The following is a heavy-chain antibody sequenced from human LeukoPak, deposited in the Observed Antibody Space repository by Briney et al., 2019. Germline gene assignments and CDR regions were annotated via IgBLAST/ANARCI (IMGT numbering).Heavy chain of an antibody. CDR1: GYTFTGYY. D-gene: IGHD2-15*01. CDR3: ARASGGYPMYYFDY. CDR2: INPNNGGT. Sequence: GASVKVSCKASGYTFTGYYMHWVRQAPGQGLEWMGRINPNNGGTNYAQKFQGRVTMTRDTSISTAYMELSRLRSDDTAVYYCARASGGYPMYYFDYWGQGTLVAVSS. J-gene: IGHJ4*02. V-gene: IGHV1-2*06.